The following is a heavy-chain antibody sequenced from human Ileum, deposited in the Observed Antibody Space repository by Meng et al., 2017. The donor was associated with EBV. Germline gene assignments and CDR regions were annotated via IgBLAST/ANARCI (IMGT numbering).Heavy chain of an antibody. V-gene: IGHV1-69*05. CDR3: AVDERRNWYFDL. CDR2: VALICGTG. Sequence: QVQRVRPGGVGVELGDSGKFLCQACGGSGISYAVNCVHRVRRAEGEWMGWVALICGTGNYALKFVGSVFITTDENTSTAYMVLSSRRSEETAVYYCAVDERRNWYFDLWGRGTLVTVSS. CDR1: GGSGISYA. J-gene: IGHJ2*01.